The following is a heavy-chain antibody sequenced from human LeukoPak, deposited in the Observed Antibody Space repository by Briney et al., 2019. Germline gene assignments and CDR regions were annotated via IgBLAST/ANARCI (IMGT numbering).Heavy chain of an antibody. J-gene: IGHJ3*02. V-gene: IGHV4-39*01. Sequence: SETLSLTCTVSGGSISSSSYYWGWIRQPPGKGLEWIGTIYYSGSTYYNPSLKSRVTISVDTSKNQFSLKLSSVTAADTAVYYCARHGGSLSSGDIWGQGTMVTVSS. CDR1: GGSISSSSYY. D-gene: IGHD2/OR15-2a*01. CDR2: IYYSGST. CDR3: ARHGGSLSSGDI.